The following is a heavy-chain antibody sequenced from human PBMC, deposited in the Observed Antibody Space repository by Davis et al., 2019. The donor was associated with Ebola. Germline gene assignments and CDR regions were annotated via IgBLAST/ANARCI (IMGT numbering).Heavy chain of an antibody. D-gene: IGHD2/OR15-2a*01. V-gene: IGHV4-30-2*01. J-gene: IGHJ4*02. CDR1: GGSINNGGYS. CDR3: ACSLNRKRPFDY. Sequence: PSETLSLTCAVSGGSINNGGYSWSWIRQPPGKGLEWIGYIQHSGSAYYSPSLKSRVTLSVDRSKNQFSLKLTSVTAADTAVYYCACSLNRKRPFDYWGQGTLVTVSS. CDR2: IQHSGSA.